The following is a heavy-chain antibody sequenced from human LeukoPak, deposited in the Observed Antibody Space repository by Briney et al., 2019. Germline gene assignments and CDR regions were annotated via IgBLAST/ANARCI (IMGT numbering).Heavy chain of an antibody. CDR2: ISGSGGST. Sequence: PGGSLRLSCAASGFTFSSYAMSWVRQAPGKGLEWVSAISGSGGSTYYADSVKGRFTISRDNSKNTLYLQMNSLRAEDTAVYYCAKYPTYYYDSSGYYTYWGQGILVTVSS. CDR3: AKYPTYYYDSSGYYTY. J-gene: IGHJ4*02. D-gene: IGHD3-22*01. CDR1: GFTFSSYA. V-gene: IGHV3-23*01.